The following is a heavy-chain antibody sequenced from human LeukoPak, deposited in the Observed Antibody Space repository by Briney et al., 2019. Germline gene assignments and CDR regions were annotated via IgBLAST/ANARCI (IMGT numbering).Heavy chain of an antibody. V-gene: IGHV3-7*01. D-gene: IGHD1-26*01. CDR2: MKHDGNEK. CDR3: ARDRGGSYSAIDY. Sequence: PGGSLRLSCVDSGITFSKYWMNWVRQAPGKGLEWVANMKHDGNEKHYVDSVKGRFTISRDNAKNSLYLQMNSLRAEDTAVYYCARDRGGSYSAIDYWGQGTLVTVSS. CDR1: GITFSKYW. J-gene: IGHJ4*02.